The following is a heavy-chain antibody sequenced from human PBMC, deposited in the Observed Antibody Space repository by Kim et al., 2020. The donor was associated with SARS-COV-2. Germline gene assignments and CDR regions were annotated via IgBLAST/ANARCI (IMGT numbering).Heavy chain of an antibody. J-gene: IGHJ6*02. CDR1: GYTFTSYD. CDR2: MNPNSGNT. V-gene: IGHV1-8*01. D-gene: IGHD6-13*01. Sequence: ASVKVSCKASGYTFTSYDINWVRQATGQGLEWMGWMNPNSGNTGYAQKFQGRVTMTRNTSISTAYMKLSSLRSEDTAVYYCARGMHSSSWLMGNYYYYYGMDVWGQGTTVTVSS. CDR3: ARGMHSSSWLMGNYYYYYGMDV.